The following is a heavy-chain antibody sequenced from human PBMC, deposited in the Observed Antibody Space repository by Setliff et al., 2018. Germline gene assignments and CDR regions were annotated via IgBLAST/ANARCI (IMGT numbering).Heavy chain of an antibody. Sequence: PSETLSLTCNVSGVSIATFYWTWIRQPPGKGLEWIGFITYSGSANYHPSLKSRVTISLDTSKNQFSLKLSSVTAADTAVYYCARVDDVGSGYENWIDPWGRGTPVTVSS. V-gene: IGHV4-59*12. J-gene: IGHJ5*02. D-gene: IGHD3-22*01. CDR1: GVSIATFY. CDR3: ARVDDVGSGYENWIDP. CDR2: ITYSGSA.